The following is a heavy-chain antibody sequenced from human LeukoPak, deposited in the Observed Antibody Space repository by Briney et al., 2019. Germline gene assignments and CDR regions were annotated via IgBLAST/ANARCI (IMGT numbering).Heavy chain of an antibody. CDR3: ARGAGWELLGGYFDY. V-gene: IGHV3-48*01. J-gene: IGHJ4*02. D-gene: IGHD1-26*01. CDR1: GFTFSSYS. Sequence: GGSLRLSCAASGFTFSSYSMNWVRQAPGKGLEWVSYISSSSSTIYYADSVKGRFTISRDNSKNTLYLQMNSLRAEDTAVYYCARGAGWELLGGYFDYWGQGTLVTVSS. CDR2: ISSSSSTI.